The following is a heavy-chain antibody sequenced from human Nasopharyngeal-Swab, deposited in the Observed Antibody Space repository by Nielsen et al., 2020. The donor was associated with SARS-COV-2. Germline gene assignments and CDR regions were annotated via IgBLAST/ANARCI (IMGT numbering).Heavy chain of an antibody. V-gene: IGHV3-48*04. CDR3: AGGYCSGGSCYPTPPYYYYGMEV. J-gene: IGHJ6*04. CDR2: ISRSSSTI. D-gene: IGHD2-15*01. Sequence: GESLKISCEASGFTFSSYSMNWVRQAPGKGLEWVSYISRSSSTIYYADSVKGRFTISRDNAKNSLYLQMNSLRAEDTAVYYCAGGYCSGGSCYPTPPYYYYGMEVWGKGKKGDVSS. CDR1: GFTFSSYS.